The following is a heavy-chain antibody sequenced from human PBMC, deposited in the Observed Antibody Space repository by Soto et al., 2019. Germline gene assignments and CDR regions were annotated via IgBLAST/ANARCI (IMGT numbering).Heavy chain of an antibody. Sequence: EVQLVQSGAEVRKPGESVKISCKGSGYSFTNDWIAWVRQMPGKGLEWMGIIYPGDSDTRYSPSFQGQVTISADKSISTAYLQWSSLKASDTAMYYCARHEGSSSSGYYDYWGQGTLVTVSS. J-gene: IGHJ4*02. CDR2: IYPGDSDT. CDR3: ARHEGSSSSGYYDY. D-gene: IGHD3-22*01. CDR1: GYSFTNDW. V-gene: IGHV5-51*01.